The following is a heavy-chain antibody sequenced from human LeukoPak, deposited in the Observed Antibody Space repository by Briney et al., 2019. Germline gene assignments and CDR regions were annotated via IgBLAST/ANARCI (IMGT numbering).Heavy chain of an antibody. Sequence: GGSLRLSCAASGFTFSSYSMNWVRQPPGKGLEWVSSISSSSSYIYYADSVKGRFTISRDNAKNSLYLQMNSLRAEDTAVYYCARMGTLNWFDLWGQGTLVTVSS. CDR3: ARMGTLNWFDL. V-gene: IGHV3-21*01. D-gene: IGHD7-27*01. CDR2: ISSSSSYI. J-gene: IGHJ5*02. CDR1: GFTFSSYS.